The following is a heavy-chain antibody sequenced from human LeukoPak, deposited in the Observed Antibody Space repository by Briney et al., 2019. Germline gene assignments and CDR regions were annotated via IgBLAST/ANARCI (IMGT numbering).Heavy chain of an antibody. CDR2: ISSSSNYI. V-gene: IGHV3-21*01. CDR3: ARAFSRYCSGGSCYFPLDY. CDR1: GLTFSRYS. D-gene: IGHD2-15*01. Sequence: GGSLRLSCAASGLTFSRYSMNWVRQAPGKGLEWVSSISSSSNYIYYADSVKGGVTISRHNAENSLYVQMTSLRAEDTAVYYCARAFSRYCSGGSCYFPLDYWGQGTLVTVSS. J-gene: IGHJ4*02.